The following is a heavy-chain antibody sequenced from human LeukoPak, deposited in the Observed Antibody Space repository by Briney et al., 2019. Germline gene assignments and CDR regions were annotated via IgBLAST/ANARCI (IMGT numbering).Heavy chain of an antibody. J-gene: IGHJ4*02. CDR1: GGSISSGDYY. V-gene: IGHV4-30-4*08. CDR2: INHSGST. D-gene: IGHD3-10*01. CDR3: ARIRALRGVTLDY. Sequence: SQTLSLTCTVSGGSISSGDYYWSWIRQPPGTGLEWVGEINHSGSTNYNPSLKSRVTISVDTSKNQFSLKLSSVTAADTAVYYCARIRALRGVTLDYWGQGTLVTVSS.